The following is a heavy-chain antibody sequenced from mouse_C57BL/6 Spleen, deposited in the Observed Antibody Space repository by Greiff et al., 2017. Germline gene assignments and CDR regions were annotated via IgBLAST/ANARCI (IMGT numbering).Heavy chain of an antibody. D-gene: IGHD2-1*01. CDR1: GFTFSDYY. CDR3: AREDYYGNYWYFDV. Sequence: EVKVVESEGGLVQPGSSMKLSCTASGFTFSDYYMAWVRQVPEKGLEWVANINYDGSSTYYLDSLKSRFIISRDNAKNILYLQMSSLKSEDTATYYCAREDYYGNYWYFDVWGTGTTVTVSS. V-gene: IGHV5-16*01. J-gene: IGHJ1*03. CDR2: INYDGSST.